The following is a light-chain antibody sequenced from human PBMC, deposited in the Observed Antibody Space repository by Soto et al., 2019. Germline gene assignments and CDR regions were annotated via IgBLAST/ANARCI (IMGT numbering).Light chain of an antibody. Sequence: QSALTQPASVSGSPGQSITISCTGTSSDVGGYKYVSWYQQHPGKAPKLMIYEVSNRPSGVSNRFSGSKSGNTASLTISGLQAVDEADYYCNSYTSSSTVVFGGGTKVTVL. V-gene: IGLV2-14*01. CDR2: EVS. J-gene: IGLJ2*01. CDR3: NSYTSSSTVV. CDR1: SSDVGGYKY.